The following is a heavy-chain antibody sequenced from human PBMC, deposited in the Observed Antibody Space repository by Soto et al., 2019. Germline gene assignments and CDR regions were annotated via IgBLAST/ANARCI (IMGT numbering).Heavy chain of an antibody. CDR3: AKEYSSSSWDVDY. Sequence: PGESLKISCAASGFTFSNYNMNWVRQAPGKGLEWVSSISSGSTYIYYADSVKGRFTISRDNAKNSLYLQMNSLRAEDTAVYYCAKEYSSSSWDVDYWGQGTLVTVSS. CDR1: GFTFSNYN. V-gene: IGHV3-21*01. D-gene: IGHD6-6*01. CDR2: ISSGSTYI. J-gene: IGHJ4*02.